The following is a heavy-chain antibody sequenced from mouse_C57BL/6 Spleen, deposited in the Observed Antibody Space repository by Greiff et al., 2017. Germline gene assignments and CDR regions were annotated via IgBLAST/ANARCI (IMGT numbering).Heavy chain of an antibody. D-gene: IGHD1-1*01. CDR1: GFTFNTYA. V-gene: IGHV10-3*01. Sequence: EVQRVESGGGLVQPKGSLKLSCAASGFTFNTYAMHWVRQAPGKGLEWVARIRSKSSNYATYYADSVKDRFTISRDDSQSMLYLQMNNLKTEDTAMYYCVRARYYGSSPWFAYWGQGTLVTVSA. J-gene: IGHJ3*01. CDR2: IRSKSSNYAT. CDR3: VRARYYGSSPWFAY.